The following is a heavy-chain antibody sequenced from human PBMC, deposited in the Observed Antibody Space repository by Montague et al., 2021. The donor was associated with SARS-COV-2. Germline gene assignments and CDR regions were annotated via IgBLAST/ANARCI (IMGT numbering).Heavy chain of an antibody. D-gene: IGHD3-10*01. CDR3: ARVRYYSSGTSLCMDV. V-gene: IGHV4-59*12. CDR1: GGSISSNY. J-gene: IGHJ6*02. Sequence: SETLSLTCTVSGGSISSNYWSWIRQPPGKGLEWIGYIYYSGSTNYNPSLRSRVTISVDTSKNQFSLKQSSVTAADTAVYYCARVRYYSSGTSLCMDVWGQGTTVTVSS. CDR2: IYYSGST.